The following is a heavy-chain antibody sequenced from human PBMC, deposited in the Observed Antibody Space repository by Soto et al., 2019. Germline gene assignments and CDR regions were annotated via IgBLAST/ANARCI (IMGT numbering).Heavy chain of an antibody. CDR3: ARDNWNDRPVGVDY. V-gene: IGHV3-21*01. CDR1: GFTFSSYS. Sequence: GGSLRLSCAASGFTFSSYSMNWVRQAPGKGLEWVSSISSSSSYIYYADSVKGRFTITRDKAKNSLYLQMNSLRAEDTAVYSCARDNWNDRPVGVDYWGQGTLVTVSS. CDR2: ISSSSSYI. D-gene: IGHD1-20*01. J-gene: IGHJ4*02.